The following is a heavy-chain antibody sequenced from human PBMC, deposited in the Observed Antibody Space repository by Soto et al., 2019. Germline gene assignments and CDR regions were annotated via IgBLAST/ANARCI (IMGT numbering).Heavy chain of an antibody. Sequence: QLQLQESGSGLVKPSQTLSLTCAVSGGSISSGGYSWSWIRQPPGKGLEWIGYIYHSGSTYYNPSLKRRVTISVERSKNQFSLKLSSVTAADTAVYYCARAIGWFGELLGGYYFDYWGQGTLVTVSS. CDR2: IYHSGST. V-gene: IGHV4-30-2*01. J-gene: IGHJ4*02. CDR1: GGSISSGGYS. D-gene: IGHD3-10*01. CDR3: ARAIGWFGELLGGYYFDY.